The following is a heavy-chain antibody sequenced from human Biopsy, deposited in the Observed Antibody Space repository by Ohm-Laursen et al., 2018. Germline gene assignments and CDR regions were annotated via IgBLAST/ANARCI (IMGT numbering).Heavy chain of an antibody. J-gene: IGHJ4*02. V-gene: IGHV1-46*01. Sequence: AASVKVSCKASGYTFTSYYLHWVRQAPGQGLEWMGRINPNNDNTAYAQKFQGRITMTKDTSTSTVYMDLSSLTFDDSAVYYCARGPRGLVVITTTALYFDYWGQGNLVTVSS. CDR1: GYTFTSYY. CDR2: INPNNDNT. CDR3: ARGPRGLVVITTTALYFDY. D-gene: IGHD3-22*01.